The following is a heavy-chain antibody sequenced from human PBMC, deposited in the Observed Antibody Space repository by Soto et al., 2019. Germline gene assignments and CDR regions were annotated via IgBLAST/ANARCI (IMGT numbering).Heavy chain of an antibody. Sequence: ASVKVSCKASGYTFTSYGISWVRQAPGQGLEWMGWISAYNGNTNYAQKLQGRVTMTTDTSTSTAYMELRSLRSDDTAVYYCARGRRDTAPYISLDAFDIWGQGTMVTVSS. V-gene: IGHV1-18*01. CDR1: GYTFTSYG. J-gene: IGHJ3*02. D-gene: IGHD5-18*01. CDR2: ISAYNGNT. CDR3: ARGRRDTAPYISLDAFDI.